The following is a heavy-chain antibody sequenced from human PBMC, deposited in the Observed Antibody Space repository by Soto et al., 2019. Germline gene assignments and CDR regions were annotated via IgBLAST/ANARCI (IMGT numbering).Heavy chain of an antibody. D-gene: IGHD3-22*01. CDR3: ARHSNYYDSSGYYYFYYGMDV. CDR2: IYPGDSDT. CDR1: GYSFTSYW. Sequence: SLKISCKGSGYSFTSYWICWVRQMPGKGLEWMGIIYPGDSDTRYSPSFQGQVTISADKSISTAYLQWSSLKASDTAMYYCARHSNYYDSSGYYYFYYGMDVWGQGTTVTVSS. V-gene: IGHV5-51*01. J-gene: IGHJ6*02.